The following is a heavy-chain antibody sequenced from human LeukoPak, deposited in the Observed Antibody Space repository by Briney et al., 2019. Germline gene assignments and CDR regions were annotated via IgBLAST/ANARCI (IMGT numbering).Heavy chain of an antibody. CDR3: ARVFIVGSRSVFDF. Sequence: GGSLRLSCAASRFTFSNYWMSWVRLAPGKGLEWVANIKQDGSEKYYVDSVEGRFTISRDNAKNLLSLQMNSLRAEDTAVYHSARVFIVGSRSVFDFWGQGTLVTVSS. CDR1: RFTFSNYW. V-gene: IGHV3-7*01. CDR2: IKQDGSEK. J-gene: IGHJ4*02. D-gene: IGHD2-21*01.